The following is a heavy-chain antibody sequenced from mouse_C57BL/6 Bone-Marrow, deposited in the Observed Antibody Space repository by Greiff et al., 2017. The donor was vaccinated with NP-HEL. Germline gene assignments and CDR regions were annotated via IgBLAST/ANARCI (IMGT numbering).Heavy chain of an antibody. V-gene: IGHV1-69*01. J-gene: IGHJ4*01. D-gene: IGHD1-1*01. CDR2: IDPSDSYT. CDR3: ARDGSSYYYGMDY. Sequence: QVQLQQPGAELVMPGASVKLSCKASGYTFTSYWMHWVKQRPGQGLEWIGEIDPSDSYTNYNQKFKGKSTLTVDKSSSTAYMQLSSLTSEDSAVYYCARDGSSYYYGMDYWGQGTSVTVSS. CDR1: GYTFTSYW.